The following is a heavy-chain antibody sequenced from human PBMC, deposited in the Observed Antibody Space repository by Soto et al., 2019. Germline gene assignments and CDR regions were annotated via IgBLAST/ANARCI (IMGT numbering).Heavy chain of an antibody. Sequence: ASVKVSCKASGYTFTSYAMHWVRQAPGQRLEWMGWINAGNGNTKYSQKFQGRVTITRDTSASTAYMELSGLRSEDTAVYYCARKDYYGSGIYYFDYWGQGTLVTVSS. CDR2: INAGNGNT. CDR3: ARKDYYGSGIYYFDY. J-gene: IGHJ4*02. V-gene: IGHV1-3*01. CDR1: GYTFTSYA. D-gene: IGHD3-10*01.